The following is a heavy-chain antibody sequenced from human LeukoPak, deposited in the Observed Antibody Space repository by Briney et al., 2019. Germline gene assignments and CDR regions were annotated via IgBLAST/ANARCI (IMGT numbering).Heavy chain of an antibody. D-gene: IGHD3-10*01. CDR1: GGTLSSYA. CDR2: IIPIFGTA. CDR3: AREYYYGSGSYYIDY. Sequence: SVKVSCKASGGTLSSYAISWVRQAPGQGLEWMGGIIPIFGTANYAQKFQGRVTITADESTSIAYMELSSLRSEDTAVYYCAREYYYGSGSYYIDYWGQGTLVTVSS. J-gene: IGHJ4*02. V-gene: IGHV1-69*01.